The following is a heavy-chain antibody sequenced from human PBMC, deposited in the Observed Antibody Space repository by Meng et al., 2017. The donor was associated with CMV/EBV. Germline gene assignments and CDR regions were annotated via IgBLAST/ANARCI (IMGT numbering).Heavy chain of an antibody. CDR2: INPNDAT. D-gene: IGHD6-19*01. CDR1: GYKMADYY. CDR3: ARSTGWSRFDS. V-gene: IGHV1-2*02. J-gene: IGHJ4*01. Sequence: QVHLAQSGAEVKKPGDSVKVSCEASGYKMADYYIHWMRQAPGQWLEWMGWINPNDATNYAHSFQGRVTMTRDMSMNTVYMELSRLTSDDTAVYYCARSTGWSRFDSWGHGTMVTVSS.